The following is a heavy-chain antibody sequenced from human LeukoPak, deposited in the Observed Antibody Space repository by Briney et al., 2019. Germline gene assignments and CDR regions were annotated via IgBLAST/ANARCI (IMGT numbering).Heavy chain of an antibody. J-gene: IGHJ4*02. CDR2: MNPNSGNT. Sequence: GASVKVSCKASGYTFSGYDIHWVRQATGQGLEWMGWMNPNSGNTAYAQNFRGRVTMTRDTSITTAYMELNSLRSEDTAVYYCARVHSSGQDWGQRTLVTVSS. CDR3: ARVHSSGQD. CDR1: GYTFSGYD. D-gene: IGHD3-22*01. V-gene: IGHV1-8*01.